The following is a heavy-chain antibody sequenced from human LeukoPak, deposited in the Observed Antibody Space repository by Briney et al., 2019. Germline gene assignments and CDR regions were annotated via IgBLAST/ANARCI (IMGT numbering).Heavy chain of an antibody. CDR2: INHSGST. CDR1: GGSFSGYY. CDR3: ASRYCSSTSCYLPDY. Sequence: PSETLSLTCAVYGGSFSGYYWSWIRQPPGKGLEWIGEINHSGSTNYNPSLKSRVTISVDTSKNQFSLKLSSVTAADTAVYYCASRYCSSTSCYLPDYWGQGTLVTVSS. J-gene: IGHJ4*02. V-gene: IGHV4-34*01. D-gene: IGHD2-2*01.